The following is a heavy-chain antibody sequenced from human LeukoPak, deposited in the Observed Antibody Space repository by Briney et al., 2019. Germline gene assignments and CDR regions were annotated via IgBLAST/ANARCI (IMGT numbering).Heavy chain of an antibody. V-gene: IGHV1-18*01. CDR2: ISAYNGNT. D-gene: IGHD3-22*01. CDR1: GYTFTSYG. CDR3: ARDPVSRLGGYSRVGNWFDP. Sequence: ASVKVSCKASGYTFTSYGISWVRQAPGQGLEWMGWISAYNGNTNYAQKLQGRVTTTTDTSTSTAYMELRSLRSDDTAVYYCARDPVSRLGGYSRVGNWFDPWGQGTLVTVSS. J-gene: IGHJ5*02.